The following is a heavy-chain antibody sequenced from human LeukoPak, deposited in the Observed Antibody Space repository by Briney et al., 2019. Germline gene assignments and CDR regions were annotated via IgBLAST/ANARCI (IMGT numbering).Heavy chain of an antibody. J-gene: IGHJ6*02. CDR3: SREQYTSGGSGWFGMDV. CDR2: IHQSGST. CDR1: GGSLSTYY. V-gene: IGHV4-59*12. D-gene: IGHD6-19*01. Sequence: SETLSLTCSVSGGSLSTYYWTWTRQPPGKGLEWIGFIHQSGSTEYNPSLKSRVTMSLDTSRIQFSLKMSTVTAADTAVYYCSREQYTSGGSGWFGMDVWGQGTTVTVSS.